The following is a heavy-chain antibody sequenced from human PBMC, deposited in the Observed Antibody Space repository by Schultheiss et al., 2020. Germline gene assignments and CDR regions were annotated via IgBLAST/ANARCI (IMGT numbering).Heavy chain of an antibody. CDR3: ARVYSGSHSRGGYYHGMDV. D-gene: IGHD5-12*01. CDR2: IYYSGST. Sequence: SETLSLTCTVSGASVNSGDYYWSWIRQPPGKGLEWIGYIYYSGSTYYNPSLKSRVTISVDTSKNQFSLKLSSVTAADTAVYYCARVYSGSHSRGGYYHGMDVWGKGTTVTVSA. V-gene: IGHV4-30-4*01. CDR1: GASVNSGDYY. J-gene: IGHJ6*04.